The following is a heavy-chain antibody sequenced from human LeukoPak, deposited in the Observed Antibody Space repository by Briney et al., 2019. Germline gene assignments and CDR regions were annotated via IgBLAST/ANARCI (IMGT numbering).Heavy chain of an antibody. V-gene: IGHV3-74*01. Sequence: PGRSLRLSCAASGFTFSSYGMHWVRQAPGKGLVWVSRIDSVGSGTTYADSVTGRFSISRDNARNILYLQMNSLRAEDTAVYYCARDRGGRGPTTADYWGQGTLVTVSS. CDR2: IDSVGSGT. CDR3: ARDRGGRGPTTADY. J-gene: IGHJ4*02. D-gene: IGHD1-1*01. CDR1: GFTFSSYG.